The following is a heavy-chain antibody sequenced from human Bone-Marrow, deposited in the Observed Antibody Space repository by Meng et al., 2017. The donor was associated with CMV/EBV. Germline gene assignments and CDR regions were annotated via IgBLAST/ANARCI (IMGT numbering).Heavy chain of an antibody. Sequence: GGSLRLSCAASGFTFSSYAMHWVRQAPGKGLEWVAVISYDRNDKNYADSVKGRFTISRDNSKNTPYPQMNSLRVGDTAVDYCARASDIVVLPAALDYWGQGTLVTVSS. D-gene: IGHD2-2*01. J-gene: IGHJ4*02. CDR2: ISYDRNDK. CDR1: GFTFSSYA. CDR3: ARASDIVVLPAALDY. V-gene: IGHV3-30*04.